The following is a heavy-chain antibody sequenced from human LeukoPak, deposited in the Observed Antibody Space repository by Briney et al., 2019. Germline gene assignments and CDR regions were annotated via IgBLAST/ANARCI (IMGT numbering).Heavy chain of an antibody. V-gene: IGHV3-20*04. CDR2: INWNGGST. J-gene: IGHJ4*02. CDR1: GFTTHYW. Sequence: GGSLRLSCTASGFTTHYWLNWVRQSPGKGLEWVSGINWNGGSTGYADSVKGRFTISRDNAKNSLYLQMNSLRAEDTALYYCARADDSSGFGGPFDYWGQGTLVTVSS. CDR3: ARADDSSGFGGPFDY. D-gene: IGHD6-19*01.